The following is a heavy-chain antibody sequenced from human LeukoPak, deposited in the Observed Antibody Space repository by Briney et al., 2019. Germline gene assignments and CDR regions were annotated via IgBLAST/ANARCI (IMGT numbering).Heavy chain of an antibody. CDR3: ARGTRVRLQLIRGGPITFDH. Sequence: SETLSLTCAVYGGSFSGYYWSWMRQPPGKRLEWMGEIIHSGSTNYNPSLKSRVTISVDTSKNQFSLKRSSVTAAVTLGSFTARGTRVRLQLIRGGPITFDHWGQGTLVTVSS. CDR1: GGSFSGYY. J-gene: IGHJ4*02. CDR2: IIHSGST. D-gene: IGHD5-24*01. V-gene: IGHV4-34*01.